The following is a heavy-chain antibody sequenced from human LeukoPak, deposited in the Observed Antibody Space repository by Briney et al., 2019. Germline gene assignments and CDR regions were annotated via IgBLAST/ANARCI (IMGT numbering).Heavy chain of an antibody. Sequence: SETLSLTCTVSGGSISSYYWSWIRQPPGKGLEWIGYIYYSGSTNYNPSLKSRVTISVDTSKNQFSLKLSSVTAADTAVYYCAGYDSSGYYDDYFDYWGQGTLVTVSS. CDR1: GGSISSYY. D-gene: IGHD3-22*01. CDR2: IYYSGST. V-gene: IGHV4-59*12. J-gene: IGHJ4*02. CDR3: AGYDSSGYYDDYFDY.